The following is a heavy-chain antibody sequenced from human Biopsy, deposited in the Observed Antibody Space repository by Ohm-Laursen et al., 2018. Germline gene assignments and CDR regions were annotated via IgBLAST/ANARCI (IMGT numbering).Heavy chain of an antibody. V-gene: IGHV3-11*01. CDR1: GFSFNDYY. D-gene: IGHD2-15*01. CDR2: ISNSGGTI. Sequence: SLRLSCSAFGFSFNDYYMSWIRQAPGKRLEWVSYISNSGGTIFYADSVKGRFTVSRDNAKNSLYLHMSSLRADDTAVYYCARLQGMQLQKNYFDYWGLGTPVTVSS. CDR3: ARLQGMQLQKNYFDY. J-gene: IGHJ4*02.